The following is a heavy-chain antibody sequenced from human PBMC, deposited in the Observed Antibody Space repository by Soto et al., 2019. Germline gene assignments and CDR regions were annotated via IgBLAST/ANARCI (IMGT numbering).Heavy chain of an antibody. CDR2: INPNSGGT. CDR3: ARTAPPYGDYAKGGFDY. D-gene: IGHD4-17*01. CDR1: GYTFTGYY. J-gene: IGHJ4*02. Sequence: QVQLVQSGAEVKKPGASVKVSCKASGYTFTGYYMHWVRQAPGQGLEWMGWINPNSGGTNYAQKCQGRVTMTRDTSISTAYMELSRLRSDDTAVYYCARTAPPYGDYAKGGFDYWGQGTLVTVSS. V-gene: IGHV1-2*02.